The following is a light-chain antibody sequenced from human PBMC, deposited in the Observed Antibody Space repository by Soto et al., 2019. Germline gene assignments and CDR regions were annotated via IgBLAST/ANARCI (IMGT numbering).Light chain of an antibody. Sequence: QPVLTQPPSVSGAPGQRVTISCTGSSFNIGAGYDVHWYQQLPGTAPKLLIYGNSNRPSRVPDRFSGSKSGTSASLAITGLQAEDEADYYCQSYDSSLSGWVFGGGTKVTVL. CDR2: GNS. J-gene: IGLJ3*02. V-gene: IGLV1-40*01. CDR1: SFNIGAGYD. CDR3: QSYDSSLSGWV.